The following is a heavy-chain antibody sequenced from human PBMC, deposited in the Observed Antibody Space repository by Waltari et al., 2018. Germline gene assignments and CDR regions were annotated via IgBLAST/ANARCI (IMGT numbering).Heavy chain of an antibody. V-gene: IGHV1-46*01. D-gene: IGHD2-8*01. Sequence: QVQLVQSGAEVKKPGASVKVSCKASGYTFTSHYLHWVRQAPGQGLEWMGMINPASGSTIYTRKFQGTVTMTRDRSTTTVYLELNSLRSEDTAVYYCTRDLMGDVGNYWGQGTLVTVSS. CDR2: INPASGST. CDR1: GYTFTSHY. J-gene: IGHJ4*02. CDR3: TRDLMGDVGNY.